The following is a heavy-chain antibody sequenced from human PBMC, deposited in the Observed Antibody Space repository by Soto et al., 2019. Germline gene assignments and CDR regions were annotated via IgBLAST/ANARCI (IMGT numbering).Heavy chain of an antibody. Sequence: SETLSLTCTVSGGSISSGGYYWSWIRQHPGKGLEWIGYIYYSGSTYYNPSLKSRVTISVDTSKNQFSLKLSSVTAADTAVYYCARVGVLRYFDWLLYFDYWGQGTLVTVSS. J-gene: IGHJ4*02. CDR3: ARVGVLRYFDWLLYFDY. CDR1: GGSISSGGYY. V-gene: IGHV4-31*03. D-gene: IGHD3-9*01. CDR2: IYYSGST.